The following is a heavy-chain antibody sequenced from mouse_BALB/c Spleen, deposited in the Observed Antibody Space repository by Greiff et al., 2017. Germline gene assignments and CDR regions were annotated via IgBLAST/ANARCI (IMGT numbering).Heavy chain of an antibody. V-gene: IGHV1-84*02. D-gene: IGHD1-1*01. CDR3: ASPLYGRERAWFAY. CDR1: GYTFTDYY. Sequence: QVQLQQSGPELVKPGASVKISCKASGYTFTDYYINWVKQKPGQGLEWIVWIYPGSGNTKYNEKFKGKATLTVDTSSSTAYMQLSSLTSEDTAVYFCASPLYGRERAWFAYWGQGTLVTVSA. J-gene: IGHJ3*01. CDR2: IYPGSGNT.